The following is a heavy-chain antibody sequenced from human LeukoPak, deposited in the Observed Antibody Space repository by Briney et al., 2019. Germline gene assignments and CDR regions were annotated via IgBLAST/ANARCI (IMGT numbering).Heavy chain of an antibody. Sequence: PSESLSLTCTVSGGSVSSGSYYWSWIRQPPGKGLEWIVDIDYSGSTNYNPSLKSRVTISVDTSKNQFSLKLSSVTAADTAVYYCAGRVTASLLVGEAIDYWGQGTLVTVSS. J-gene: IGHJ4*02. CDR3: AGRVTASLLVGEAIDY. CDR2: IDYSGST. D-gene: IGHD1-26*01. V-gene: IGHV4-61*01. CDR1: GGSVSSGSYY.